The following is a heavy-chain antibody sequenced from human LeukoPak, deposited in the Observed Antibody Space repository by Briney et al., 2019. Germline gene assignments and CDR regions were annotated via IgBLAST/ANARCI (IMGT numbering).Heavy chain of an antibody. CDR1: GFTFSGYW. V-gene: IGHV3-7*01. Sequence: GGSLRLSCAASGFTFSGYWMSWVRQAPGKGLEWVANIEQHGSEKYYVDSVKGRFTISRDNAKNSLYLQMNSLRAEDTAVYFCAREQYYDSSGYYYRRGGRAFDIWGQGTMVTVSS. J-gene: IGHJ3*02. D-gene: IGHD3-22*01. CDR3: AREQYYDSSGYYYRRGGRAFDI. CDR2: IEQHGSEK.